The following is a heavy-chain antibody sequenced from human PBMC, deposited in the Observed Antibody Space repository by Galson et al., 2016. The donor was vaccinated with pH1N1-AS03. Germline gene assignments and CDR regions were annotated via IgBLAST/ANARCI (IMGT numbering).Heavy chain of an antibody. CDR1: GFTVSSGY. Sequence: SLRLSCAATGFTVSSGYHMSWVRQAPGKGLEWVSVIHPGGDTYNADSVKGRFTISRDNFENMVYLQVNSLRTEDTAVYYCAGDEGFANGINVWGQGTTVTVSS. D-gene: IGHD3-3*01. J-gene: IGHJ6*02. CDR3: AGDEGFANGINV. V-gene: IGHV3-66*02. CDR2: IHPGGDT.